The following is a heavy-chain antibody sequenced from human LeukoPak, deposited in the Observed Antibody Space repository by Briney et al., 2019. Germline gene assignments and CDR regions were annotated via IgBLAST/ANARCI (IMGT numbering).Heavy chain of an antibody. V-gene: IGHV3-30*03. Sequence: GGSLRLSCAASGFTFSSYGMQWVRQAPGKGLEWVAVISYDGSNKYYADSVKGRFTISRDNSKNTLYLQMNSLRAEDTAVYYCARSNQRLSSPENGVLDYWGQGTLVTVSS. CDR3: ARSNQRLSSPENGVLDY. CDR1: GFTFSSYG. J-gene: IGHJ4*02. D-gene: IGHD1-14*01. CDR2: ISYDGSNK.